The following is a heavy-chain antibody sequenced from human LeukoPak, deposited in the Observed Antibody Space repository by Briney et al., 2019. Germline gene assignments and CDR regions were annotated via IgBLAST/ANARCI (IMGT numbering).Heavy chain of an antibody. V-gene: IGHV3-21*01. D-gene: IGHD1-26*01. Sequence: PGGSLRLSCAASGFSVSSNYMNWVRQAPGKGLEWVSSITSSSSSYTFYADSVKGRFTISRDNAKNSLYLQMNSLRAEDTAIYYCARDPYNGNYGDSYYYYMDVWGKGTTVTISS. CDR2: ITSSSSSYT. CDR1: GFSVSSNY. CDR3: ARDPYNGNYGDSYYYYMDV. J-gene: IGHJ6*03.